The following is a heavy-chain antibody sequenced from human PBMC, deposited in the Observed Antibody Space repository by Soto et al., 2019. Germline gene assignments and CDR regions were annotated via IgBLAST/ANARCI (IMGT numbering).Heavy chain of an antibody. V-gene: IGHV1-69*02. CDR2: IIPILGIA. CDR3: ARSRGYYGSGSYYPDPYYMDV. Sequence: EASVKVSCKASGGTFSSYTISWVRQAPGQGLEWMGRIIPILGIANYAQKFQGRVTITADKSTSTAYMELSSLRSEDTAVYYCARSRGYYGSGSYYPDPYYMDVWGKGTTVTVSS. J-gene: IGHJ6*03. CDR1: GGTFSSYT. D-gene: IGHD3-10*01.